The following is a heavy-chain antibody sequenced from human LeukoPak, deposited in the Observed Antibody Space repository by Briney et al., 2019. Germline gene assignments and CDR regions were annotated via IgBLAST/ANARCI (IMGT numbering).Heavy chain of an antibody. CDR3: ARVPLSSWYYFDY. J-gene: IGHJ4*02. CDR1: GGSISSGGYS. D-gene: IGHD6-13*01. V-gene: IGHV4-30-2*01. CDR2: IYHSGST. Sequence: SQTLSLTCAVSGGSISSGGYSWGWIRQPPGKGLEWIGYIYHSGSTYYNPSLKSQVTISVDRSKNQFSLKLSSVTAADTAVYYCARVPLSSWYYFDYWGQGTLVTVSS.